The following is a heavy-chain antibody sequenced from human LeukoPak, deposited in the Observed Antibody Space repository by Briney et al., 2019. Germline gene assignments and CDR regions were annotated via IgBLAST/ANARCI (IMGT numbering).Heavy chain of an antibody. J-gene: IGHJ4*02. CDR3: ARELTGDPNYFDY. CDR1: DGSISSSNW. D-gene: IGHD7-27*01. V-gene: IGHV4-4*02. Sequence: PSGTLSLTCAVSDGSISSSNWWSWVRQPPGKGLEWIWEIYHSGSTNYNPSLKSRVTISVDKSKNQFSLKLSSVTAADAAVYYCARELTGDPNYFDYSGPGTLVTVSS. CDR2: IYHSGST.